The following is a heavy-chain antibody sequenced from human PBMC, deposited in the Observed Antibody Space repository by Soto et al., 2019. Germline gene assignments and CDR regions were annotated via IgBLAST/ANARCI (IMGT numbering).Heavy chain of an antibody. CDR1: GASFTGHY. D-gene: IGHD6-13*01. V-gene: IGHV4-34*01. CDR2: MNHLGSS. J-gene: IGHJ4*02. Sequence: QVQLQQWGAGLLKPSATLSLTCTVHGASFTGHYWSWVRQSPGKGLEWIGEMNHLGSSNYNPSLKRRVTLSVDTSKKQFSLKLRSVTAVDTAVYFCGGAEAGPNKYWGQGTLVTVSS. CDR3: GGAEAGPNKY.